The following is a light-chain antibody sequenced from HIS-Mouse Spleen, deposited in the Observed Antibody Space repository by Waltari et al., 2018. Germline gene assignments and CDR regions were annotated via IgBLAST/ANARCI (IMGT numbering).Light chain of an antibody. CDR3: QQYYSYPPVT. CDR2: AAS. Sequence: AIRMTQSPSSFSASTGDRVTITCRASQGISSYLAWYQQKPGKAPKLLIYAASTLQSGVPSRFSGSGSGTDFTLTISCLQSEDFATYYCQQYYSYPPVTFGGGTK. CDR1: QGISSY. J-gene: IGKJ4*01. V-gene: IGKV1-8*01.